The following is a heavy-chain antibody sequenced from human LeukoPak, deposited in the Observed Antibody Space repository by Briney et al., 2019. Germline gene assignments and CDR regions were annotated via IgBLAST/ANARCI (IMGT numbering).Heavy chain of an antibody. CDR2: INHSGST. J-gene: IGHJ4*02. CDR3: ARGAYPYFDY. Sequence: GSLRLSCAASGFTFSNYNMNWVRQAPGKGLEWIGEINHSGSTNYNPSLKSRVTISVDTSKNQFSLKLSSVTAADTAVYYCARGAYPYFDYWGQGTLVTVSS. CDR1: GFTFSNYN. V-gene: IGHV4-34*01.